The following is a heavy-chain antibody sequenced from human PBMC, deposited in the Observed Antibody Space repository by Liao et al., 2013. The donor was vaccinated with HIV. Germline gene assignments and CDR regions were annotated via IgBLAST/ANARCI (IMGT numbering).Heavy chain of an antibody. D-gene: IGHD3-22*01. V-gene: IGHV4-39*07. CDR3: ARRRRSYDSSGGRCLDY. CDR1: GGFLSNGPYY. Sequence: QLQLQESGPGLVKPSETLSLTCTVSGGFLSNGPYYLGWIRQPPGTGLEWIATVYYYTGKTDYNPSLKSRVSLSVDTSKNQFSLKVTSVTAADTAIYYCARRRRSYDSSGGRCLDYWGQGTLVTVSS. J-gene: IGHJ4*02. CDR2: VYYYTGKT.